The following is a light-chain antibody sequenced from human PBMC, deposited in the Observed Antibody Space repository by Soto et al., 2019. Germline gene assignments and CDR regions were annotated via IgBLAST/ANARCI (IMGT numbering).Light chain of an antibody. V-gene: IGLV2-11*01. Sequence: QSALTQPRSVSGSLGQSVTISCTGTSSDVGGYDYVSWYQQHPGKAPKLMIYDVSKRPSGVPDRFSGSKSGNTASLTISGLQAEDEAEYYCCSYAGNYTLLFGGGTKLTVL. CDR1: SSDVGGYDY. J-gene: IGLJ2*01. CDR3: CSYAGNYTLL. CDR2: DVS.